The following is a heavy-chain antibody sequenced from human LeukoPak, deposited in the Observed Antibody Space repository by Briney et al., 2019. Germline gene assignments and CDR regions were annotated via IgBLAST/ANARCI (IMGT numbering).Heavy chain of an antibody. V-gene: IGHV3-74*03. Sequence: GGSLRLSCAASGFSFSRHWMHWVRQAPGKGLVWVSRISDDGSYTANVDSVKGRFTISRDNVRNTLYLDMNGLRAEDTGVYYCASFGIAWTSAYWGQGTLVTVSS. CDR1: GFSFSRHW. D-gene: IGHD1-1*01. J-gene: IGHJ4*02. CDR3: ASFGIAWTSAY. CDR2: ISDDGSYT.